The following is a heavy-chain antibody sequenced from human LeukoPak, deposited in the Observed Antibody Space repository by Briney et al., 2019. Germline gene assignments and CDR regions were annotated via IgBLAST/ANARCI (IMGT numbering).Heavy chain of an antibody. D-gene: IGHD3/OR15-3a*01. Sequence: GGSLRLSCTASGFNLETYTMNWVRQAPGKGLEWVSSITGTGTYSYYVDSLEGRITISRDNAKNSLFLQMNSLRVEDTAVYYCARDSGTDLIFIQRPDALDVWGQGTMVTVSS. V-gene: IGHV3-21*01. CDR2: ITGTGTYS. J-gene: IGHJ3*01. CDR3: ARDSGTDLIFIQRPDALDV. CDR1: GFNLETYT.